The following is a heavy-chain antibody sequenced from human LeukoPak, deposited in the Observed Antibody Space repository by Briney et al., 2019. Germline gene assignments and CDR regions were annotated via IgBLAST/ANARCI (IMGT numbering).Heavy chain of an antibody. CDR1: GGSIFSYY. D-gene: IGHD2-15*01. CDR2: INYSGST. Sequence: SETLSLTCTVSGGSIFSYYWSWIRQPPGKGLEWIGSINYSGSTNYNLSLKSRLTISADTSKNQFSLKLTYVTAADAAVYYYARRANLCSGGSCYSGFYFGYWGQGTLVTVS. J-gene: IGHJ4*02. V-gene: IGHV4-59*08. CDR3: ARRANLCSGGSCYSGFYFGY.